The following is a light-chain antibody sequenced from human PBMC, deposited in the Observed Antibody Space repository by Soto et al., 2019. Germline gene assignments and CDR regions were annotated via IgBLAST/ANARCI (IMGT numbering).Light chain of an antibody. J-gene: IGKJ1*01. CDR2: GSS. CDR1: QRMSGW. V-gene: IGKV1-6*01. Sequence: IQMTQSPSSLSASVGDTVTITCRASQRMSGWLAWHQQKPGKAPKLLIYGSSDLQSGVPSRLRGSGYGTDLSITIISLKNEDFETYFCLQDFDYTWTFGHGTQVDIK. CDR3: LQDFDYTWT.